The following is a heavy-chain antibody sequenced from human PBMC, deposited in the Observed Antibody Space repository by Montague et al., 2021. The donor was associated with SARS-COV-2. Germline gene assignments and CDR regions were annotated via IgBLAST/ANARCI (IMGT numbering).Heavy chain of an antibody. V-gene: IGHV4-39*07. CDR3: VTPGKTAVAGQFDY. CDR1: GGSIRRTTFY. D-gene: IGHD6-19*01. J-gene: IGHJ4*02. Sequence: SETLSLTCTVSGGSIRRTTFYRSWIRQSPGKGLEWIGNIYEGDTTYYNPSLKSRVAISLDTPNNQFSLKITSLIVADTAIYYCVTPGKTAVAGQFDYWGPGILVTVSS. CDR2: IYEGDTT.